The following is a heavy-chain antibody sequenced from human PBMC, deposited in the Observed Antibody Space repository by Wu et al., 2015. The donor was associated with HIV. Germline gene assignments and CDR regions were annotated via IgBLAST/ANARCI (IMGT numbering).Heavy chain of an antibody. Sequence: QVQLQQWGAGLLKPSETLSLTCAVYGGSFSGYYWSWIRQPPGKGLEWIGEINHSGSTNYNPSLKSRVTISVDTSKNQFSLKLSSVTAADTAVYYCARGITARPRGGPEYFQSRGARAPWSPSPQ. V-gene: IGHV4-34*01. CDR2: INHSGST. CDR3: ARGITARPRGGPEYFQSR. J-gene: IGHJ1*01. CDR1: GGSFSGYY. D-gene: IGHD6-6*01.